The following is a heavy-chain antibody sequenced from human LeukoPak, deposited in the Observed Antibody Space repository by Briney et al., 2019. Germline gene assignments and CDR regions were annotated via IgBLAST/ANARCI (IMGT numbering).Heavy chain of an antibody. Sequence: ASVTVSCKASGYTFTGYYMHWVRQAPGQGLEWMGRINPNSGGTNYAQKFQGRVTMTRDTSISTAYMELSRLRSDDTAVYYCARADYYGSGSYYESAFDIWGQGTMVTVSS. CDR2: INPNSGGT. CDR1: GYTFTGYY. V-gene: IGHV1-2*06. CDR3: ARADYYGSGSYYESAFDI. D-gene: IGHD3-10*01. J-gene: IGHJ3*02.